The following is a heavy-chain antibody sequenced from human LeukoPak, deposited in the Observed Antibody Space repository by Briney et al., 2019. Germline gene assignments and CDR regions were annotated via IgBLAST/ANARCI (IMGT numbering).Heavy chain of an antibody. Sequence: SETLSLTCTVSGGSISSSSDYWGWIRQPPGKGLEYIGSFYYSGSAYYNPSLKSRVTISVDTSKNQFSLKVRSVTAADTAVYYCARGYCTNAVCSLGPTQAWGQGTLVTVSS. J-gene: IGHJ4*02. CDR3: ARGYCTNAVCSLGPTQA. CDR2: FYYSGSA. V-gene: IGHV4-39*07. D-gene: IGHD2-8*01. CDR1: GGSISSSSDY.